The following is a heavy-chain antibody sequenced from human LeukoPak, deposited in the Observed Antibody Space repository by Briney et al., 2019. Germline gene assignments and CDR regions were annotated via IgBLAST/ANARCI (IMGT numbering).Heavy chain of an antibody. CDR3: AKGAIAALNAYFDY. CDR2: ISYDGSNK. J-gene: IGHJ4*02. Sequence: GGSLRLSCAASGFTFSSYAMHWVRQAPGKGLEWVAVISYDGSNKYYADSVKGRFTISRDNSKNTLYLQMNSLRAEDTAVYYCAKGAIAALNAYFDYWGQGTLVTVSS. CDR1: GFTFSSYA. D-gene: IGHD2-15*01. V-gene: IGHV3-30*04.